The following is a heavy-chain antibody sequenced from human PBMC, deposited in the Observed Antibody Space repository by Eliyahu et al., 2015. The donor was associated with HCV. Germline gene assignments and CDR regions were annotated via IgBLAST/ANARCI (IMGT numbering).Heavy chain of an antibody. D-gene: IGHD6-13*01. CDR2: IYYSGST. CDR1: GGSISSSSYY. CDR3: ASRPKAGASAGRGY. V-gene: IGHV4-39*01. Sequence: QLQLQESGPGLVKPSETLSLTCTVSGGSISSSSYYWGWIRQPPGKGLEWIGSIYYSGSTYYNPSLKSRVTISVDTSKNQFSLKLSSVTAADTAVYYCASRPKAGASAGRGYWGQGTLVTVSS. J-gene: IGHJ4*02.